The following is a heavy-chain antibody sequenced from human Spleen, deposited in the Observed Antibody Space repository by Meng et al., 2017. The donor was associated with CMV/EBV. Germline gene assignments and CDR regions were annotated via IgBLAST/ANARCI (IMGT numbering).Heavy chain of an antibody. CDR2: ISGSGSTI. CDR1: GFTFSSYE. J-gene: IGHJ6*02. D-gene: IGHD2-15*01. Sequence: GGSLRLSCVASGFTFSSYEMNWVRQAPGKGLEWVSYISGSGSTIYYADSVKGRFTISRDNAKNTLYLQMNSLRAEDTAVYFCARATYSNAMDVWRQGTTVTVSS. V-gene: IGHV3-48*03. CDR3: ARATYSNAMDV.